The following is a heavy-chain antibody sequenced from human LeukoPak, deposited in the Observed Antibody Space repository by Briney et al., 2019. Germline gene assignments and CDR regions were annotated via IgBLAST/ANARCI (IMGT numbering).Heavy chain of an antibody. V-gene: IGHV3-48*03. CDR3: ARERREYSGYDSVRGDY. J-gene: IGHJ4*02. D-gene: IGHD5-12*01. CDR1: GFTFSSYE. Sequence: GGSLRLSCAASGFTFSSYEMNWVRQAPGKGLEWVSYISSSGSTIYYADSVKGRFTISRDNAKNSLYLQMNSLRAEDTAVYYCARERREYSGYDSVRGDYWGQGTLVTVSS. CDR2: ISSSGSTI.